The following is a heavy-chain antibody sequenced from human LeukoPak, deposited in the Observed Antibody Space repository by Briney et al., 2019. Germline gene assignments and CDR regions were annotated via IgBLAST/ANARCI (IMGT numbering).Heavy chain of an antibody. CDR1: GFTFSSYS. CDR2: ISSSGSYI. D-gene: IGHD3-9*01. J-gene: IGHJ6*02. Sequence: GGSLRLSCAASGFTFSSYSMNWVRQAPGKGLEWVSSISSSGSYIYYADSVKGRFTISRDNAKNSLYLQMNSLRAEDTAVYYCARHDTPTYGMDVWGQGTTVTVSS. V-gene: IGHV3-21*01. CDR3: ARHDTPTYGMDV.